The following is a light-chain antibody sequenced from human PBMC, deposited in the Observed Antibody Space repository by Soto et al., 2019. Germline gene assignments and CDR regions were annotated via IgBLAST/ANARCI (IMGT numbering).Light chain of an antibody. CDR3: QQRAMWKVT. V-gene: IGKV3-11*01. CDR2: DAS. Sequence: EIVLTQSPATLSLSPGERATLSCRASQSVSSYLIWYQQKPGQAPRLLISDASNSATGIPARFSGSWSETGFTLTSGTLEAEDIACYYCQQRAMWKVTFGQGTRREMK. J-gene: IGKJ5*01. CDR1: QSVSSY.